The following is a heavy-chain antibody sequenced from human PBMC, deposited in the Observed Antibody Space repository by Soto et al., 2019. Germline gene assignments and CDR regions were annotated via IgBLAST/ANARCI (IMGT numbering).Heavy chain of an antibody. D-gene: IGHD1-26*01. V-gene: IGHV1-18*01. CDR1: GYIFTSFG. Sequence: ASVQVSCKASGYIFTSFGISWVRQAPGQGLEWMAWINTYNGNTKYAVRLQGRVTVTMDTTTDTAYMELRNLRSDDTAVYYCVIDVTVGDGRRDPWG. J-gene: IGHJ5*02. CDR2: INTYNGNT. CDR3: VIDVTVGDGRRDP.